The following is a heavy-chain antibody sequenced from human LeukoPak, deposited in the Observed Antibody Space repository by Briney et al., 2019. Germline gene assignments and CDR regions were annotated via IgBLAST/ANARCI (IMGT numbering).Heavy chain of an antibody. D-gene: IGHD2-15*01. CDR3: AKVQGDCSGCTCYSEDYYFDY. Sequence: GGSLRLSCAASGFTFSSYAMSWVRQAPGKGLEWVSAISGSGGSTYYADSVKGRFTISRDNSKNTLYLQMNSLRAEDTAVYYCAKVQGDCSGCTCYSEDYYFDYWGQGALVTVSS. V-gene: IGHV3-23*01. CDR1: GFTFSSYA. CDR2: ISGSGGST. J-gene: IGHJ4*02.